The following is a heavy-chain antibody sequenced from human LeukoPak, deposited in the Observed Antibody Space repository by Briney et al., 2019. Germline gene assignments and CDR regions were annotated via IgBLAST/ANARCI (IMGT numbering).Heavy chain of an antibody. CDR1: GGSISSYY. V-gene: IGHV4-59*01. CDR3: ARGNIVDKSRVYYYYGMDV. J-gene: IGHJ6*02. D-gene: IGHD2-15*01. CDR2: IYYSGST. Sequence: PSETLSLTCTVSGGSISSYYCSWIRQPPGKGLEWIGYIYYSGSTNYNPSLKSRVTISVDTSKNQFSLKLSSVTAADTAVYYCARGNIVDKSRVYYYYGMDVWGQGTTVTVSS.